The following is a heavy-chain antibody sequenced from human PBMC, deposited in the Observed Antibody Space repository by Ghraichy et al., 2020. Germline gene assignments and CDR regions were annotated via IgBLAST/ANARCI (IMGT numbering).Heavy chain of an antibody. V-gene: IGHV3-74*01. CDR3: ARVFSSWPLGFGY. Sequence: GGSLRLSCAASGFTFSSYWMHWVRRAPGKGLVWVSRINSDGSTTGYADSVKGRFTVSRDNAKNTLFLEMNSLRAEDTAVYYCARVFSSWPLGFGYLGQGTLVTVSS. CDR2: INSDGSTT. D-gene: IGHD2-2*01. CDR1: GFTFSSYW. J-gene: IGHJ4*02.